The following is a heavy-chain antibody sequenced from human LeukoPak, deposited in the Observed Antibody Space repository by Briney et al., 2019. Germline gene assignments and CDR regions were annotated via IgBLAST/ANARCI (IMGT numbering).Heavy chain of an antibody. CDR3: AREAYCSGGTCSLNWFGP. V-gene: IGHV4-34*01. CDR2: INHSGST. Sequence: SETLSLTCAVYGGSFSGYYWSWIRQPPGKGLEWIGEINHSGSTNYNPSLKSRVTISVDTSKNQFSLRLSSVTAADTAVYYCAREAYCSGGTCSLNWFGPWGQGTLVTVSS. D-gene: IGHD2-15*01. CDR1: GGSFSGYY. J-gene: IGHJ5*02.